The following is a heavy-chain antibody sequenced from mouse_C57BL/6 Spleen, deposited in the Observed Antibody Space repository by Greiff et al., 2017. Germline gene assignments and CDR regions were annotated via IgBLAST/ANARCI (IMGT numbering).Heavy chain of an antibody. J-gene: IGHJ4*01. D-gene: IGHD3-2*02. CDR2: IHPNSGST. CDR3: ARGDQLRPPYYYAMDY. CDR1: GYTFTSYW. V-gene: IGHV1-64*01. Sequence: VKLQQPGAELVKPGASVKLSCKASGYTFTSYWMHWVKQRPGQGLEWIGMIHPNSGSTNYNEKFKSKATLTVDKSSSTAYMQLSSLTSEDSAVYYCARGDQLRPPYYYAMDYWGQGTSVTVSS.